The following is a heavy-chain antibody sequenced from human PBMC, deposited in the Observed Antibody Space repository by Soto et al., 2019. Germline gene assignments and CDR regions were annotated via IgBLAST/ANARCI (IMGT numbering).Heavy chain of an antibody. J-gene: IGHJ5*02. D-gene: IGHD3-10*02. V-gene: IGHV3-23*01. Sequence: PGGSLRLSCAASGFTFSAYGMSWVRQVPGKGPEWVSSISSSGGNTYYADSVKGRFTISRDNSKDTLSLQMNSLRAEDAAVYYCAKYVWGYPFDPWGQGTLVTVSS. CDR2: ISSSGGNT. CDR3: AKYVWGYPFDP. CDR1: GFTFSAYG.